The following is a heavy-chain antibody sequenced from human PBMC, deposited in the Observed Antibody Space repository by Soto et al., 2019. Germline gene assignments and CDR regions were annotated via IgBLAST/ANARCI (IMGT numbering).Heavy chain of an antibody. J-gene: IGHJ4*02. V-gene: IGHV3-66*01. CDR3: ARGYYDFWSGSSPAYYFDY. CDR2: IYSGGST. D-gene: IGHD3-3*01. CDR1: GFTVSSNY. Sequence: EVQLVESGGGLVQPGGSLRLSCAASGFTVSSNYMSWVRQAPGKGLEWASVIYSGGSTYYADSVKGRFTISRDNSKNTLYLQMNSLRAEDTAVYYCARGYYDFWSGSSPAYYFDYWGQGTLVTVSS.